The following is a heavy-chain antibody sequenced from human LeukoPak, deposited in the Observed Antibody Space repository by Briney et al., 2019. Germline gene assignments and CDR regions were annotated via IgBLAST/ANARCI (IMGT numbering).Heavy chain of an antibody. V-gene: IGHV4-61*01. Sequence: PSETLSLTCTVSGYSISSGYYWSWIRQPPGKGLEWIGYIYYSGSTNYNPSLKSRVTISVDTSKNQFSLKLSSVTAADTAVYYCARSYYDSSGILDYWGQGTLVTVSS. CDR2: IYYSGST. CDR1: GYSISSGYY. J-gene: IGHJ4*02. CDR3: ARSYYDSSGILDY. D-gene: IGHD3-22*01.